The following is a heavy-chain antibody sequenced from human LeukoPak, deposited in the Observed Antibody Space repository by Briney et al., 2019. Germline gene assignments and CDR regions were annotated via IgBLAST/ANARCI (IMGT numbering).Heavy chain of an antibody. CDR2: ISWDGGST. CDR1: GFTFSNYA. Sequence: GGSLRLSCAASGFTFSNYAMSWVRQAPGKGLEWVSLISWDGGSTYYADSVKGRFTISRDNSKNSLYLQMNSLRTEDTALYCCAKDGSGAAFDIWGQGTMVTVSS. J-gene: IGHJ3*02. V-gene: IGHV3-43*01. CDR3: AKDGSGAAFDI. D-gene: IGHD2-15*01.